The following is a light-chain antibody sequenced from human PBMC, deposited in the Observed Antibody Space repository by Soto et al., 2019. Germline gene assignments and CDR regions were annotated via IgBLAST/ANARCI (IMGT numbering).Light chain of an antibody. CDR2: EAS. J-gene: IGKJ1*01. Sequence: DIQMTQSPYSLSASVGDRVTITCRASQSIATYLNWYQHKPGKAPKLLIYEASKLQSGVPSRFSGSGSGTDFTLTISNLQPADFATYYCQQSYNTPPWTFGQGTKVEIK. V-gene: IGKV1-39*01. CDR3: QQSYNTPPWT. CDR1: QSIATY.